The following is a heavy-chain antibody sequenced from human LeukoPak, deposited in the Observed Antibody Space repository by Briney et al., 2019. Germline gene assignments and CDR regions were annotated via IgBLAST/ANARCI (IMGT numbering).Heavy chain of an antibody. V-gene: IGHV5-51*01. J-gene: IGHJ4*02. CDR3: ARRGCTNGVCYFDY. D-gene: IGHD2-8*01. CDR2: IHPVDSDT. CDR1: GNNFNNDW. Sequence: GESLKISGKGSGNNFNNDWIAWVRQMPGQGLEWMGLIHPVDSDTRYNPSFQGHVTISGDKSISTAYLQWSSLKASDTAMYYCARRGCTNGVCYFDYWGQGTLVTVSS.